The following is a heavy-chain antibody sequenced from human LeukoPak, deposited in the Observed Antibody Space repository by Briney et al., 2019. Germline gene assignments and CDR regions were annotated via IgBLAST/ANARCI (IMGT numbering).Heavy chain of an antibody. D-gene: IGHD3-16*02. Sequence: ASVKVSCKASGYTFTSYDINWVRQATGQGLEWMGWMNPNSGNTGYAQKFQGRVTMTRNTSISTAYMELSSLRSEDTAVYYCARVLMITFGGVIVIGYWGQGTPVTVSS. CDR1: GYTFTSYD. J-gene: IGHJ4*02. CDR2: MNPNSGNT. V-gene: IGHV1-8*01. CDR3: ARVLMITFGGVIVIGY.